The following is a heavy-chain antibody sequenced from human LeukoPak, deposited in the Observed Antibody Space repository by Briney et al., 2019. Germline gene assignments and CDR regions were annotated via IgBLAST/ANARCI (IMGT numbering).Heavy chain of an antibody. J-gene: IGHJ5*02. D-gene: IGHD2-15*01. V-gene: IGHV4-59*01. Sequence: SETLSLTCSVSGGSISSYYWSWIRQPPGKGLEWIGYIYYSGSTNYNPSLKSRVTISVDTSKNQFSLKLSSVTAAGTAVYYCARAPVAATYWFDPWGQGTLVTVSS. CDR1: GGSISSYY. CDR3: ARAPVAATYWFDP. CDR2: IYYSGST.